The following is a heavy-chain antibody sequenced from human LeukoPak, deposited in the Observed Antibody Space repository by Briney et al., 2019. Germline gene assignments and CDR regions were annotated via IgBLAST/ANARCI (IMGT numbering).Heavy chain of an antibody. CDR3: ARKHSSSWYYYFDY. V-gene: IGHV4-61*02. Sequence: PSETLSLTCTVSGGSISTSNYYWGWIRQPAGKILEWIGRIYTSGSTNYNPSLKSRVTISADTSKNQFSLKLSSVTAADTAVYYCARKHSSSWYYYFDYWGQGTLVTVSS. D-gene: IGHD6-13*01. J-gene: IGHJ4*02. CDR1: GGSISTSNYY. CDR2: IYTSGST.